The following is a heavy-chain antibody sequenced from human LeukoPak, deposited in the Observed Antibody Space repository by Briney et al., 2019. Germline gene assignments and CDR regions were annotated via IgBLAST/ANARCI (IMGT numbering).Heavy chain of an antibody. CDR2: ISYDGSDK. J-gene: IGHJ6*03. V-gene: IGHV3-30*03. Sequence: GRSLRLSCAASGFTFSSYGMHWVRQAPGKGLEWVAIISYDGSDKYYADSVKGRFTISRDNSKNTLYLQMNSLRAEDTAVYYCARGKIGNSSGWYRAYYYYYYMDVWGKGTTVTVSS. CDR3: ARGKIGNSSGWYRAYYYYYYMDV. D-gene: IGHD6-19*01. CDR1: GFTFSSYG.